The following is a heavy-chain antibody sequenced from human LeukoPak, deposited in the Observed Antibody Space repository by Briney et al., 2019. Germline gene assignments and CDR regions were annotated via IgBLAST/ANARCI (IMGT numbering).Heavy chain of an antibody. CDR3: ATYDVLTGFEY. D-gene: IGHD3-9*01. Sequence: SVKVSCKASGGTFSDYVISWVRQAPGQGLNWMGGISPLLGASKHAQNFHDRVTITADESTTTAYMELSDLRSADTAVYYCATYDVLTGFEYWGQGTLVTVSS. CDR2: ISPLLGAS. J-gene: IGHJ4*02. V-gene: IGHV1-69*13. CDR1: GGTFSDYV.